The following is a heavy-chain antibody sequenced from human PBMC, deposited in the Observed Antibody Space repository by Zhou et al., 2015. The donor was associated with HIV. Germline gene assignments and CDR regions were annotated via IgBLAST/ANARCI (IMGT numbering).Heavy chain of an antibody. CDR2: INPDNGAT. Sequence: QVQLVQSGAEVKKPGASVKVSCKASGYTFAAYFIQWVRQAPGQRPEWMGWINPDNGATFYAQKFQGRVAITMTSSITTVYMELSTLASADTAMYYCARVVPXLPNESGRFDAFDVWGKGQCHRLL. CDR3: ARVVPXLPNESGRFDAFDV. D-gene: IGHD2-15*01. V-gene: IGHV1-2*02. J-gene: IGHJ3*01. CDR1: GYTFAAYF.